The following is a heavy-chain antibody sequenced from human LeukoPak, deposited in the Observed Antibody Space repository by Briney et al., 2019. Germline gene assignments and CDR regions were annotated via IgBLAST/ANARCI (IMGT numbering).Heavy chain of an antibody. CDR1: GGTFSGYA. CDR3: AREEGRNGYNCLDY. V-gene: IGHV1-69*05. D-gene: IGHD5-24*01. Sequence: SVKVPCKASGGTFSGYAISWVRQAPGQGLEWMGGIIPIFGTANYAQKFQGRVTMTRDTSTSTVYMELSSLRSEDTAVYYCAREEGRNGYNCLDYWGQGTLVTVSS. CDR2: IIPIFGTA. J-gene: IGHJ4*02.